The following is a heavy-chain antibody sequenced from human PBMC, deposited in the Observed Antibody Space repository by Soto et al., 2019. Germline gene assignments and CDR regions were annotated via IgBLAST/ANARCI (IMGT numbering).Heavy chain of an antibody. Sequence: QVQLVQSGAEVKKPGASVKVSCKASGYTFTSYGISWVRQAPGQGLEWMGWISAYNGNTNYAQKLQGRVTMTTDTSTSTAYMEPRRLRSDDTAVYYCARVYRITMVRGELSEYWGQGTLVTVSS. CDR2: ISAYNGNT. CDR1: GYTFTSYG. V-gene: IGHV1-18*01. J-gene: IGHJ4*02. CDR3: ARVYRITMVRGELSEY. D-gene: IGHD3-10*01.